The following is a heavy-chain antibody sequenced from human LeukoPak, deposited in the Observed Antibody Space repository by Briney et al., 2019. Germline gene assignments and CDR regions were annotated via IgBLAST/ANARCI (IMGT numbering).Heavy chain of an antibody. CDR1: GGSISSSSYY. V-gene: IGHV4-39*01. J-gene: IGHJ4*02. D-gene: IGHD1-1*01. CDR2: IYYSGST. CDR3: ASQGKPGYTKDY. Sequence: SETLSLTCTVSGGSISSSSYYWGWIRQPPGKGLEWIGSIYYSGSTYYNPSLKSRVTISVDTSKNQFSLKLSSVTAADTAVYYCASQGKPGYTKDYWGQGTLVTVSS.